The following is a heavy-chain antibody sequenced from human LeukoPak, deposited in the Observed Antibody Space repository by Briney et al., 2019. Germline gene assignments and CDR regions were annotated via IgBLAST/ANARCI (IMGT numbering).Heavy chain of an antibody. CDR1: GGSISSSSYY. CDR2: IYYSGST. V-gene: IGHV4-39*07. J-gene: IGHJ4*02. D-gene: IGHD5-12*01. Sequence: PSETLSLTCTVSGGSISSSSYYWGWIRQPPGKGLEWIGSIYYSGSTYYNPSLKSRVTITVDTSKNQFSLKLSSVTAADTAVYYCARDVGIVATSDNWGQGTLVTVSS. CDR3: ARDVGIVATSDN.